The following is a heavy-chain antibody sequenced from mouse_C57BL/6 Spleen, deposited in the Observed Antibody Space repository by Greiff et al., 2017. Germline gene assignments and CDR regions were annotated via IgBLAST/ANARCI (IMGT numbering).Heavy chain of an antibody. CDR1: GYAFTNYL. CDR3: ARSHYGSSPVDY. D-gene: IGHD1-1*01. Sequence: QVQLQQSGAELVRPGTSVKVSCKASGYAFTNYLIEWVKQRPGQGLEWIGVINPGSGGTNYNEKFKGKATLTAAKSSSTAYMQLSSLTSEDSAVXFCARSHYGSSPVDYWGQGTTLTVSS. CDR2: INPGSGGT. V-gene: IGHV1-54*01. J-gene: IGHJ2*01.